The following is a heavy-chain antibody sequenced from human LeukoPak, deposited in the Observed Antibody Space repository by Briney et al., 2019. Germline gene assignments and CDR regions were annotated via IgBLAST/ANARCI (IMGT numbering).Heavy chain of an antibody. V-gene: IGHV4-31*03. CDR3: ASSTYYYDSSGYHT. CDR1: GGSISSGGYY. Sequence: SQTLSLTCTVSGGSISSGGYYWSWIRQHPGKGLEWIGYIYYSGSTYYNPSLKSRVTISVDTSKNQFSLKLSSVTAADTAVYYCASSTYYYDSSGYHTWGQGTLVTVSS. CDR2: IYYSGST. J-gene: IGHJ4*02. D-gene: IGHD3-22*01.